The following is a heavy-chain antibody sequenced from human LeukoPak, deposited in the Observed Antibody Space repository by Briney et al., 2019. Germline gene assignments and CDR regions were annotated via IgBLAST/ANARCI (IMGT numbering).Heavy chain of an antibody. CDR2: IIPIFGTA. CDR3: ARYHSSSVFWFDP. J-gene: IGHJ5*02. V-gene: IGHV1-69*13. CDR1: GGTFSSYA. Sequence: AASVKVSCKASGGTFSSYAISWVRQAPGQGLEWMEGIIPIFGTANYAQKFQGRVTITADESTSTAYMELSSLRSEDTAVYYCARYHSSSVFWFDPWGQGTLVTVSS. D-gene: IGHD6-13*01.